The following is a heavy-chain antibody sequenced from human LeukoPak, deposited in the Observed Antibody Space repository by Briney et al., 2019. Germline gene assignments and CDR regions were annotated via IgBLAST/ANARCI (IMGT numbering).Heavy chain of an antibody. Sequence: PEGSLRLSCAASGFSFSSYAMTWVRQAPGKGLEWVSAISDSGTSTYYAGSVKGRFSISRDNSKNTLYLQMNSLRADDTAVYYCAKEVYSSSSGFRFDYWGQGTLVTVSS. D-gene: IGHD6-6*01. CDR1: GFSFSSYA. J-gene: IGHJ4*02. CDR3: AKEVYSSSSGFRFDY. CDR2: ISDSGTST. V-gene: IGHV3-23*01.